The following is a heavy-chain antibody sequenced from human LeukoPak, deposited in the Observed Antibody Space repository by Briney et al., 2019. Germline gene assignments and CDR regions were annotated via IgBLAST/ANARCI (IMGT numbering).Heavy chain of an antibody. J-gene: IGHJ4*02. CDR1: GFTFSKVW. CDR2: IKSKTDGGTT. V-gene: IGHV3-15*01. Sequence: GGSLRLSCVASGFTFSKVWMHWVRQAPGKGLEWVGRIKSKTDGGTTDYAAPLKGKFTISRDDSKSTVYLQMYSLESEDTAMYYCTTYHYDEPSGYTFDYWGQGTVVTVSS. D-gene: IGHD3-22*01. CDR3: TTYHYDEPSGYTFDY.